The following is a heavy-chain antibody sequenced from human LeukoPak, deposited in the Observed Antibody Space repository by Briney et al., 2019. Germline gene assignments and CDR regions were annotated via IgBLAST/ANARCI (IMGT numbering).Heavy chain of an antibody. V-gene: IGHV3-11*06. D-gene: IGHD3-10*01. J-gene: IGHJ4*02. CDR1: GFTFSDYY. Sequence: GGSLRLSCAAYGFTFSDYYTSWIRQAPGKGLEWVSYISSSSSYTNYADSVKGRFTISRDNAKNSLYLQMNSLRVEDTAVYYCARGVREVHGSGTHYWGQGTLVAVSS. CDR3: ARGVREVHGSGTHY. CDR2: ISSSSSYT.